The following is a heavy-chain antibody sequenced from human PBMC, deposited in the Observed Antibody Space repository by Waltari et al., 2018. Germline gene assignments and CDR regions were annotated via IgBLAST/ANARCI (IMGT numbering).Heavy chain of an antibody. J-gene: IGHJ4*02. D-gene: IGHD3-16*01. CDR3: TKEKGERDHRYFDD. Sequence: DVQLVESGGGLVQPGRSLRLSCPASGFHFDDYALHWVRQAPGRGLGWVSCSTWANGILGYAESVEGRVTISRDSAKNSLSLQMNMLRAEDTALYYCTKEKGERDHRYFDDWGQGTLVTVSS. CDR2: STWANGIL. V-gene: IGHV3-9*01. CDR1: GFHFDDYA.